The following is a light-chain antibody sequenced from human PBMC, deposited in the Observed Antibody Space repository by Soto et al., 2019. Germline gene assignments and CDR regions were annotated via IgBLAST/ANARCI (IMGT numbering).Light chain of an antibody. CDR2: QVS. Sequence: AVLAQSQLSLPVTVGQPASISFSSSQSLVYSDGDTYLSWFQQRPGQSPRRLLSQVSNRDSGVPDRFSGSGSGTDFTLKISSVEADDVAVYYCMQNTHWPITFGQGTRLEIK. CDR3: MQNTHWPIT. J-gene: IGKJ5*01. V-gene: IGKV2-30*01. CDR1: QSLVYSDGDTY.